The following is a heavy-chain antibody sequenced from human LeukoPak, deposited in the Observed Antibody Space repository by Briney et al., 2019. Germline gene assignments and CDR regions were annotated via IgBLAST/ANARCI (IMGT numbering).Heavy chain of an antibody. D-gene: IGHD2-2*03. CDR1: GGSISSSSYY. CDR3: ARVDNETNNCFDS. Sequence: SETLSLTCTVSGGSISSSSYYWGWIRQPPGKGLEWIGEIYHSGSANYNPSLESRVTISVDPSKKQTSLKVNNVTAADTAVYYCARVDNETNNCFDSWGQGTLVTVSS. V-gene: IGHV4-39*07. CDR2: IYHSGSA. J-gene: IGHJ5*01.